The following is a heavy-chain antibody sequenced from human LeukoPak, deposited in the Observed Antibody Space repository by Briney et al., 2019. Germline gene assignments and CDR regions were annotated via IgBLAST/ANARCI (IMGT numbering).Heavy chain of an antibody. CDR3: AKAAYSSGWSPGYFQH. D-gene: IGHD6-19*01. J-gene: IGHJ1*01. CDR1: GFIFSNYC. CDR2: IPYDGSNK. Sequence: GGSLTLSCAASGFIFSNYCMHWVRQAPGKGLEWVAFIPYDGSNKYYVDSVKGRFTISRDNSKNTLYLQMNSLRAEDTAVYYCAKAAYSSGWSPGYFQHWGQGTPVTVS. V-gene: IGHV3-30*02.